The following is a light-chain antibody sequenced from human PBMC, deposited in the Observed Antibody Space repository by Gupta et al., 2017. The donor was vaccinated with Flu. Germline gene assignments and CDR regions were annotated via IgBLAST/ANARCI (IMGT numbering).Light chain of an antibody. CDR2: GAS. J-gene: IGKJ3*01. Sequence: EIVLTQSPGTLSLSPGERATLSCRASQSVSSSYLAWYQQKPGQAPRLLIYGASSRATGIPDRFSGSGSGTDFTLTNSRLEPEDFAVYYCQQYGSSLFTFGPGTKVDIK. CDR3: QQYGSSLFT. CDR1: QSVSSSY. V-gene: IGKV3-20*01.